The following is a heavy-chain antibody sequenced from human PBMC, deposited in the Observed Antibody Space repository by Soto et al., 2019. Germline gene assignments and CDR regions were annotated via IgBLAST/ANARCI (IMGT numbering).Heavy chain of an antibody. CDR3: ARYRREAVAGYTLDN. Sequence: SETLSLTCTVSGGSISSSSYYWGWIRQPPGKGLEWIGYVYNSGSTNYNPSLKSRVTISEDTSKSQFSLKVNSMTAADTAVYYCARYRREAVAGYTLDNWGQGILVTVSS. D-gene: IGHD6-13*01. CDR2: VYNSGST. CDR1: GGSISSSSYY. V-gene: IGHV4-61*05. J-gene: IGHJ4*02.